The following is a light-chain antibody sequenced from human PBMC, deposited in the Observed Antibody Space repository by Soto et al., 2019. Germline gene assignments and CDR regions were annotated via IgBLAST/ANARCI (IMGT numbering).Light chain of an antibody. CDR3: QKYNSGPPS. CDR1: QGISNF. CDR2: AAS. Sequence: DIQMTQSPSSLSASVRDRITITCRASQGISNFLAWYQQKPGNVPKLLIYAASTLQSGVPSRFSGSGSGTDVTLTISSLQPEDVATYYCQKYNSGPPSFGGGTKVEIK. V-gene: IGKV1-27*01. J-gene: IGKJ4*01.